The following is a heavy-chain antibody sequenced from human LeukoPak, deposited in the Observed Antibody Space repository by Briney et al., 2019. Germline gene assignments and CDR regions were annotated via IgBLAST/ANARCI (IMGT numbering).Heavy chain of an antibody. CDR3: ARQTSYDTSRWFDP. D-gene: IGHD3-9*01. CDR1: GFTFSSYS. CDR2: ISSSSSTI. J-gene: IGHJ5*02. V-gene: IGHV3-48*01. Sequence: GGSLGLSCAASGFTFSSYSMNWVRQAPGKGLEWVSYISSSSSTIYYADSVEGRFTISRDNAKNSLYLQMNSLRAEDTAVYYCARQTSYDTSRWFDPWGQGTLVTVSS.